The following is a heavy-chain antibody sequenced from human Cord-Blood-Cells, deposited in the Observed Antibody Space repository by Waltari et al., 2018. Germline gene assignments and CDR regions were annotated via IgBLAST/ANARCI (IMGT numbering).Heavy chain of an antibody. Sequence: VQLLESVGGLVQRGVSLRLACAASGFSFSSYAISWLCQAPGKGLEWVSAISGSGGSTYYADSVKGRFTISRDNSKNTLYLQMHSLRAEDTAVYYCAKTLRVGAAYDAFDIWGQGTMVTVSS. CDR2: ISGSGGST. J-gene: IGHJ3*02. CDR1: GFSFSSYA. CDR3: AKTLRVGAAYDAFDI. V-gene: IGHV3-23*01. D-gene: IGHD2-15*01.